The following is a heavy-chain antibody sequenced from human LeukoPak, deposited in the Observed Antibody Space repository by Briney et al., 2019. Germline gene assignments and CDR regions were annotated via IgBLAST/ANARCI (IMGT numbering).Heavy chain of an antibody. CDR3: ARDSSGYLYFDN. CDR1: GFTVSSNF. D-gene: IGHD3-22*01. J-gene: IGHJ4*02. V-gene: IGHV3-53*01. Sequence: PGGSLRLSCAASGFTVSSNFMSWVRQAPGQGLEWVSVIYSDGSTFYADSVKGRFTISRDNSKNTLYLQMNSLRAEDTAVYFCARDSSGYLYFDNWGEGTLVTVSS. CDR2: IYSDGST.